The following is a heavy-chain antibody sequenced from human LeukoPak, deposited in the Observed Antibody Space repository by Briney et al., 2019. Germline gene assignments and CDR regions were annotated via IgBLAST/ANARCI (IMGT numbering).Heavy chain of an antibody. CDR3: ARDRYCSGGSCYWTRDFDY. V-gene: IGHV3-11*04. CDR2: ISSSGSTI. CDR1: GFTFSDYY. J-gene: IGHJ4*02. Sequence: NPWGSLRLPCAASGFTFSDYYMSWIRQAPGKGLEWVSYISSSGSTIYYADSVKGRFTISRDNAKNSLYLQMNSLRAEDTAVYYCARDRYCSGGSCYWTRDFDYWGQGTLVTVSS. D-gene: IGHD2-15*01.